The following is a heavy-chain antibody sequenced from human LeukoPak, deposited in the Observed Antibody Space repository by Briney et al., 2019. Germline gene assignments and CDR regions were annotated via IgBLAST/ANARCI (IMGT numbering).Heavy chain of an antibody. V-gene: IGHV1-2*02. Sequence: ASVKVSCKASGGTLSSYSISWVRQAPGQGLEWMGWINPNSGGTNYAQKFQGRVTMTRDTSISTAYMELSRLRSDDTAVYYCASLLGSSWYGGAFDIWGQGTMVTVSS. CDR1: GGTLSSYS. CDR2: INPNSGGT. J-gene: IGHJ3*02. D-gene: IGHD6-13*01. CDR3: ASLLGSSWYGGAFDI.